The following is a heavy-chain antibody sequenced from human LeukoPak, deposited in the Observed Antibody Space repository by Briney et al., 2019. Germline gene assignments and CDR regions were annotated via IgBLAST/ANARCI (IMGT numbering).Heavy chain of an antibody. D-gene: IGHD6-19*01. CDR2: MNPNSGNT. J-gene: IGHJ4*02. Sequence: ASVKVSCKASGYTFTSYDINWVRQATGQGLEWMGWMNPNSGNTGYAQKFQGRVTMTRNTSISTAYMELSSLRSEDTAVYYCARDRVPIAVTGTGDYFDYWGQGTLVTVSS. V-gene: IGHV1-8*01. CDR3: ARDRVPIAVTGTGDYFDY. CDR1: GYTFTSYD.